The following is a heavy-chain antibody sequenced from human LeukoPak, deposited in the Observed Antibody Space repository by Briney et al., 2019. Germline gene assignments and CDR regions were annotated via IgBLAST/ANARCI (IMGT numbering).Heavy chain of an antibody. J-gene: IGHJ3*02. D-gene: IGHD2-21*02. CDR2: INPSGGST. CDR3: AREPTAVGAFDI. V-gene: IGHV1-46*01. CDR1: GYTFTGYY. Sequence: SVKVSCKASGYTFTGYYMHWVRQAPGQGLEWMGIINPSGGSTSYAQKFQGRVTMTRDTSMSTVYMELSSLRSEDTAVYYCAREPTAVGAFDIWGQGTMATVSS.